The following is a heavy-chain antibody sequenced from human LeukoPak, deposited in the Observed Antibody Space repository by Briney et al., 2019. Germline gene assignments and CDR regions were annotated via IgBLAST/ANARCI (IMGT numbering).Heavy chain of an antibody. CDR3: AREVYVHPNTYYYGHRIYYFDY. J-gene: IGHJ4*02. Sequence: SVKVSCKASGGTFSSYAISWVRQAPGQGLEWMGRIIPILGIANYAQKFQGRVTITADKSTSTAYMELSSLRSEDTAVYYCAREVYVHPNTYYYGHRIYYFDYWGQGTLVTVSS. D-gene: IGHD3-10*01. CDR1: GGTFSSYA. V-gene: IGHV1-69*04. CDR2: IIPILGIA.